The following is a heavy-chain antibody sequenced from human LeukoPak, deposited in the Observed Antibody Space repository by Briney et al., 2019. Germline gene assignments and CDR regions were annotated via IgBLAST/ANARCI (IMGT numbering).Heavy chain of an antibody. Sequence: GGSLRLSCAASGFTFGSYSMNWVRQAPGKGLEWVSSISSSSSYIYYADSVKGRFTISRDNAKNSLYLQMNSLRAEDTAVYYCARVMYGSGSDTYYGMDVWGQGTTVTVSS. D-gene: IGHD3-10*01. CDR2: ISSSSSYI. J-gene: IGHJ6*02. CDR3: ARVMYGSGSDTYYGMDV. CDR1: GFTFGSYS. V-gene: IGHV3-21*01.